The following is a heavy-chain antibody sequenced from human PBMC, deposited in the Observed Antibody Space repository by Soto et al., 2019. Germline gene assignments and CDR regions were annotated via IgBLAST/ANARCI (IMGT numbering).Heavy chain of an antibody. CDR2: ISYDGSNK. CDR1: GFTFSNYA. V-gene: IGHV3-30-3*01. CDR3: ARDKRDLRFLEWSYYFDY. J-gene: IGHJ4*02. Sequence: GGSLRLSCAPSGFTFSNYAMHWVRQAPGKGLEWVAVISYDGSNKYYAVSVKGRFTISRDNSKNTLYLQMNSLRAEDTAVYYCARDKRDLRFLEWSYYFDYWGQGTLVTVSS. D-gene: IGHD3-3*01.